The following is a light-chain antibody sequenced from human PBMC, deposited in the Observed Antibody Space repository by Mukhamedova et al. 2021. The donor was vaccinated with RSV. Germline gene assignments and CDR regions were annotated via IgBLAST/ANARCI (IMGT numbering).Light chain of an antibody. CDR2: DVT. V-gene: IGLV2-14*04. CDR3: SSYTTSSTLDVV. J-gene: IGLJ2*01. Sequence: YQQHPGEAPKLMIYDVTHRPSGVSNRFSGSKSGNTASLTISGLQAADEADYYCSSYTTSSTLDVVFGGGTRLTVL.